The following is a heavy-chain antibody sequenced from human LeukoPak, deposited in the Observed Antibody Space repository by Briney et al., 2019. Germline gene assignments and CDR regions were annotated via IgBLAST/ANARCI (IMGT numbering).Heavy chain of an antibody. Sequence: SVKVSCKASGGTFSSYAISWVRQAPGKGLEWMGGIIPIFGTANYAQKFQGRVTITTDESTSTAYMELSSLRSEDTAVYYCARSQARIGRNWFDPWGQGTLVTVSS. J-gene: IGHJ5*02. CDR3: ARSQARIGRNWFDP. V-gene: IGHV1-69*05. D-gene: IGHD6-6*01. CDR2: IIPIFGTA. CDR1: GGTFSSYA.